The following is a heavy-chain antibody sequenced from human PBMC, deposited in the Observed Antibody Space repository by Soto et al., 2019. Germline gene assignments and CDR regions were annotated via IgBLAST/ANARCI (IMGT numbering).Heavy chain of an antibody. CDR1: GGSISSFNYF. Sequence: QLQLQESGPGLVKPSETLSLTCTVSGGSISSFNYFWGWIRQPPGKVLEWIGSLYYSGNTYYNPSRQSRVPISVDTSTEQGTLTPRSVTATDTAVYYCARGGGSTFNWFDPWGQGTLVTVSP. J-gene: IGHJ5*02. D-gene: IGHD2-15*01. CDR3: ARGGGSTFNWFDP. V-gene: IGHV4-39*01. CDR2: LYYSGNT.